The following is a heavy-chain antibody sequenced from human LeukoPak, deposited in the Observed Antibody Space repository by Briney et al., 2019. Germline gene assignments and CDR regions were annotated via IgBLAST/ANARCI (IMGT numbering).Heavy chain of an antibody. V-gene: IGHV4-4*07. CDR2: IYTNGGT. D-gene: IGHD4-17*01. J-gene: IGHJ5*02. CDR3: ARGNGDWFDP. Sequence: SGTLSLTCNVSGVSISSSYWNWIRQPAGKGLEWIGIIYTNGGTKYHPSLKSRVTMSVDRSKNQFSLKLTSVTAADTAVYYCARGNGDWFDPWGQGTLVTVSS. CDR1: GVSISSSY.